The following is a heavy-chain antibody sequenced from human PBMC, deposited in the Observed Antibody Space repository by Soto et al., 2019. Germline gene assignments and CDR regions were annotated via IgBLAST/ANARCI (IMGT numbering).Heavy chain of an antibody. D-gene: IGHD6-19*01. V-gene: IGHV3-30*07. Sequence: DSVKGRFTISRDNSKNTLYLQMNSLRAEDTAVYYCARVPGYSSGWYWSFDLWGRGTLVTVSS. CDR3: ARVPGYSSGWYWSFDL. J-gene: IGHJ2*01.